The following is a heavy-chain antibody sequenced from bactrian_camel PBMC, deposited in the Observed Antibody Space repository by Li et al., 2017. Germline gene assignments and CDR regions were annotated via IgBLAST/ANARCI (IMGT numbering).Heavy chain of an antibody. Sequence: HVQLVESGGGLVQPGGSLRLSCVASGFTFSSCWMYWVRQAPGKGLEWVSTINSGGGTTYYADSVKGRFTISRGNAKDTLYLQLNRLNAGDTAMYYCVRDFWLQAGPYITTYEVRGQGTQVTVS. D-gene: IGHD3*01. J-gene: IGHJ4*01. CDR2: INSGGGTT. CDR3: VRDFWLQAGPYITTYEV. V-gene: IGHV3S1*01. CDR1: GFTFSSCW.